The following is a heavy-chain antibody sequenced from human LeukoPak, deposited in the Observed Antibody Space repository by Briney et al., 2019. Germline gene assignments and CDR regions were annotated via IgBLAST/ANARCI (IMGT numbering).Heavy chain of an antibody. CDR2: ISWDGNNK. Sequence: GGSLGLPCAASGFTFSSYGMHWVRQAPGKGLEWVAAISWDGNNKYYADSVKGRFTISRDNSKNTLYLQMNSLRAEDTAVYYCAKDFGSGWYYFDYWGQGTLVPVSS. D-gene: IGHD6-19*01. V-gene: IGHV3-30*18. CDR1: GFTFSSYG. J-gene: IGHJ4*02. CDR3: AKDFGSGWYYFDY.